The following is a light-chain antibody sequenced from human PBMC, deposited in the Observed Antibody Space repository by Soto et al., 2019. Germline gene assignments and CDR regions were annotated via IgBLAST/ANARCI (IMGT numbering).Light chain of an antibody. V-gene: IGKV3-20*01. CDR1: QSVSSSY. CDR2: GAY. J-gene: IGKJ5*01. Sequence: EIVLTQSPGTLSLSPGERATLSCRASQSVSSSYLVWYQQKPGQAPRLLIYGAYSRATGIPDRFSGSGSGTDFTLTISRLEPEDFAVYYCQQYNNWPPITFGQGTRLEIK. CDR3: QQYNNWPPIT.